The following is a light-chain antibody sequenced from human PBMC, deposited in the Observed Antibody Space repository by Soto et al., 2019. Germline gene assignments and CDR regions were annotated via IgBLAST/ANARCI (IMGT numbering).Light chain of an antibody. Sequence: QSVLTQPPSASGTPGQRVTISCSGSSSNIGSNSVNWYQQLPGTAPKLLIYSNNQRPSGVPDRFSGSNSGTSASLAISGLQSEVETEYYCAAWDDSLNGPVFGGGTKLTVL. CDR2: SNN. CDR1: SSNIGSNS. J-gene: IGLJ3*02. V-gene: IGLV1-44*01. CDR3: AAWDDSLNGPV.